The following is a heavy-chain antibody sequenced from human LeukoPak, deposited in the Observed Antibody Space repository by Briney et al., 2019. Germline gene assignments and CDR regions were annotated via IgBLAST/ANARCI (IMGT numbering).Heavy chain of an antibody. J-gene: IGHJ4*02. V-gene: IGHV4-34*01. CDR1: GGSFSGYY. D-gene: IGHD6-25*01. CDR3: ARGGIAAGEYYFDY. CDR2: INHSGST. Sequence: PSETLSLTCAVYGGSFSGYYWSWIRQPPGKGLEWIGEINHSGSTNYNPSLKSRVTISVDTSKNQFSLNLSSVTAADTAVYYCARGGIAAGEYYFDYWGQGTLVTVSS.